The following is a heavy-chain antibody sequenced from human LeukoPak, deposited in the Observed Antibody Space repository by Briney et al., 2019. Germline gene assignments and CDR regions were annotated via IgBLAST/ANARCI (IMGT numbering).Heavy chain of an antibody. J-gene: IGHJ6*02. CDR2: INHSGST. Sequence: SETLSLTCAVYGGSFSGYYWSWIRQPPGKGLEWIGEINHSGSTNYNPSLKSRLTISVDTSKNQFSLKLSSVTAADTAVYYCARGGVARWRDYYYYYYYGMDVWGQGTTVTVSS. V-gene: IGHV4-34*01. D-gene: IGHD4-17*01. CDR1: GGSFSGYY. CDR3: ARGGVARWRDYYYYYYYGMDV.